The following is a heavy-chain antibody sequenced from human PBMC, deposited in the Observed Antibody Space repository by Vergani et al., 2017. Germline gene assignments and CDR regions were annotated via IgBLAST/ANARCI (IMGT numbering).Heavy chain of an antibody. Sequence: EVQLVESGGGLVQPGGSLRLSCAASGFTFSDHYMDWVRQAPGKGLEWVGRTRNKANSYTTEYAASVKGRFTISRDDSKNSLYLQMNSLKTEDTAVYYCARGGYCSGGSCTYYYYYMDVWGKGTTVTVSS. V-gene: IGHV3-72*01. CDR2: TRNKANSYTT. J-gene: IGHJ6*03. D-gene: IGHD2-15*01. CDR1: GFTFSDHY. CDR3: ARGGYCSGGSCTYYYYYMDV.